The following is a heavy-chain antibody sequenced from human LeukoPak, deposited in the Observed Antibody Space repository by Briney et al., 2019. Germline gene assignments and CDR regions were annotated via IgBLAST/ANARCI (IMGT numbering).Heavy chain of an antibody. J-gene: IGHJ6*02. V-gene: IGHV1-46*01. CDR2: INPSGGST. D-gene: IGHD3-22*01. CDR1: GYTFTSYY. CDR3: ARDTYYYNSSAFYHYYYGMDV. Sequence: ASVKVSCKASGYTFTSYYMHWVRQAPGQGLEWMGIINPSGGSTSYAQKFQGRVTMTRDTSTSIVYMELSSLRSEDTAVYYCARDTYYYNSSAFYHYYYGMDVWGQGTTVTVSS.